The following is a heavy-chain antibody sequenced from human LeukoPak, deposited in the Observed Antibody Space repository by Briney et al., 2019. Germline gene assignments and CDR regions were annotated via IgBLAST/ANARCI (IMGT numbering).Heavy chain of an antibody. V-gene: IGHV4-38-2*02. CDR3: ARRLYDSSGYYYEGGAFDI. Sequence: SETLSLTCSVSGYSISSAYYWGWIRQPPGKGLEWIGTMYHSGSTNYNPSLKSRVTISVETSKNQFSLKLSSVTAADTAVYYCARRLYDSSGYYYEGGAFDIWGQGTMVTVSS. CDR1: GYSISSAYY. J-gene: IGHJ3*02. CDR2: MYHSGST. D-gene: IGHD3-22*01.